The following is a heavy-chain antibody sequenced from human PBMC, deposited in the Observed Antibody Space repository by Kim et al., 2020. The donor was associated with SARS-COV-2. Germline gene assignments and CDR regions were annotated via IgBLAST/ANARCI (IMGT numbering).Heavy chain of an antibody. CDR1: GFIFSNSW. J-gene: IGHJ4*02. Sequence: GGSLRLSCAASGFIFSNSWMHWVRQAPGKGLVWVSRINADGTKTNYADSVKGRFTISRDNAKNTLYLQINSLRDEDTAVYYCTRGYTYRDYWGQGTLVTVSS. V-gene: IGHV3-74*01. D-gene: IGHD5-18*01. CDR3: TRGYTYRDY. CDR2: INADGTKT.